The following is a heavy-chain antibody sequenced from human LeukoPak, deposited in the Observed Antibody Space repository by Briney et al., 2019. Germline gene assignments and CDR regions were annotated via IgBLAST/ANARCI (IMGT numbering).Heavy chain of an antibody. CDR3: ARDPAAAGTVWFDH. CDR1: GFTFSSYA. Sequence: KSGGSLRLSCAASGFTFSSYAMNWVRQAPGKGLEWVSSITTSSSYIYYADSVKGRFTISRDDAKNSLYLQMNSLRAEDTAVYYCARDPAAAGTVWFDHWGQGTLVTVSS. CDR2: ITTSSSYI. J-gene: IGHJ5*02. V-gene: IGHV3-21*01. D-gene: IGHD6-13*01.